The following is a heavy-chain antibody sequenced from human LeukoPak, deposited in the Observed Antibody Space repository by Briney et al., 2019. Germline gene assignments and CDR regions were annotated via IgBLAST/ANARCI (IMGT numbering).Heavy chain of an antibody. CDR3: ARIQLYHGDFDS. Sequence: AGGSLRLSCAAFRFTFNNYWMTWVRQAPGKGLEWVASIRDDGSAQYYVGSVQGRFTISRDDAKNSLYLQMNSLRAEDTAIYYCARIQLYHGDFDSWGQGTLVTVSS. CDR1: RFTFNNYW. V-gene: IGHV3-7*01. D-gene: IGHD1-1*01. J-gene: IGHJ4*02. CDR2: IRDDGSAQ.